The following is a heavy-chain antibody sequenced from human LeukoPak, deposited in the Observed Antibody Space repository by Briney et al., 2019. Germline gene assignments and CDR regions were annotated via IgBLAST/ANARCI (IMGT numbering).Heavy chain of an antibody. D-gene: IGHD6-13*01. CDR2: INPNSGGT. Sequence: GASVKVSCKASGYTFTGYYMHWVRQAPGQGLEWMGWINPNSGGTNYAQKFQGRVTMTRDTSISTAYTELSRLRSDDTAVYYCARREETVSSSWYYFDYWGQGTLVTVSS. J-gene: IGHJ4*02. V-gene: IGHV1-2*02. CDR3: ARREETVSSSWYYFDY. CDR1: GYTFTGYY.